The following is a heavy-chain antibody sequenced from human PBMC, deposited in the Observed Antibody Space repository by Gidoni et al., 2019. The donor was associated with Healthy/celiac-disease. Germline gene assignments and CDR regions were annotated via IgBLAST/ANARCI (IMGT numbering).Heavy chain of an antibody. J-gene: IGHJ6*02. V-gene: IGHV4-34*01. CDR1: GGSFRGYY. Sequence: QVQLQQWRAGLLKPSETLSLTCAVYGGSFRGYYWSGIRQPPGKGLELIGKINHSGSTNYNPSLKSRVTISVDTSKNQFSLKLSSVTAADTAVYYWASSPFIVVVVAAPTGYGMDVWGQGTTVTVSS. CDR3: ASSPFIVVVVAAPTGYGMDV. CDR2: INHSGST. D-gene: IGHD2-15*01.